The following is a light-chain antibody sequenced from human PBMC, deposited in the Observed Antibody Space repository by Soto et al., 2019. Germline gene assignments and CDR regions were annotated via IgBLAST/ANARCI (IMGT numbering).Light chain of an antibody. CDR1: QGISNY. Sequence: DIQMTQSPSSLSASVGDRVTITCRASQGISNYLIWYQQKAGKVPKVLIYSASTLQPGVPSRYTGSGSGTDFTLTISRLQPEDVATYSCQKYNSAPLTFGGGTKMEIK. J-gene: IGKJ4*01. CDR2: SAS. CDR3: QKYNSAPLT. V-gene: IGKV1-27*01.